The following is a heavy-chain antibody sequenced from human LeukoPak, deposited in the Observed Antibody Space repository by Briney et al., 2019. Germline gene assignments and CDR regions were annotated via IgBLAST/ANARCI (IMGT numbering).Heavy chain of an antibody. J-gene: IGHJ4*02. CDR1: GFTFSDYY. Sequence: GGSLRLSCAASGFTFSDYYMSWIRQAPGKGLEWVSYISSSSSYTNYADSVKGRFTISRDNAKNSLYPQMNSLRAEDTAVYYCARSKDYGDYVFDYWGQGTLVTVSS. CDR3: ARSKDYGDYVFDY. CDR2: ISSSSSYT. D-gene: IGHD4-17*01. V-gene: IGHV3-11*06.